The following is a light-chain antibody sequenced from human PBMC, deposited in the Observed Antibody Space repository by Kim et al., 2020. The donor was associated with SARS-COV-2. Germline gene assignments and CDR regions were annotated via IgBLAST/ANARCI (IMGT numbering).Light chain of an antibody. CDR3: QSYDTTNWV. Sequence: GKTITVSCTRSSGSSATNYVQWYQQRPGSAPTLVIYEDNQRPAGVPDRFSGSIDMSANSASLIISGLQTEDEADYYCQSYDTTNWVFGGGTQLTVL. CDR1: SGSSATNY. CDR2: EDN. V-gene: IGLV6-57*03. J-gene: IGLJ3*02.